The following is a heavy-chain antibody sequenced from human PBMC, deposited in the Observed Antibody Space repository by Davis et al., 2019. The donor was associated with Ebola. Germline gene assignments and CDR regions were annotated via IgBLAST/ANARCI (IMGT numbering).Heavy chain of an antibody. Sequence: PGGSLRPSCAASGFTFSSYGMHWVRQAPGKGLEWVAVIWYDGSNKYYADSVKGRFTISRDNSKNTLYLQMNSLRAEETAVYYCARGLEDELLSGFDYWGQGTLVTVSS. V-gene: IGHV3-33*01. D-gene: IGHD2-2*01. J-gene: IGHJ4*02. CDR3: ARGLEDELLSGFDY. CDR2: IWYDGSNK. CDR1: GFTFSSYG.